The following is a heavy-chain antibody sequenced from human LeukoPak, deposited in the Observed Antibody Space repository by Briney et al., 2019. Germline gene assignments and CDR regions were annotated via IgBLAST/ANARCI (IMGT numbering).Heavy chain of an antibody. CDR2: IGGHGMT. D-gene: IGHD3-3*02. J-gene: IGHJ4*02. V-gene: IGHV3-23*01. CDR1: GFSFYTNA. Sequence: GGSLRLSCAASGFSFYTNAMSWVRQAPGKGLEWVSGIGGHGMTHYAPSVKGRFTISRDNSMDTLYLQMNTLGAEDTAIYYCAKDLHFWSGIDYWGLGTLVTVSS. CDR3: AKDLHFWSGIDY.